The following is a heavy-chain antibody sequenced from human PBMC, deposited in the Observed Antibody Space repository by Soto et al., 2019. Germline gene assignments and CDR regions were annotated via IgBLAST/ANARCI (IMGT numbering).Heavy chain of an antibody. D-gene: IGHD5-12*01. V-gene: IGHV3-23*01. CDR2: ISGTSDST. J-gene: IGHJ4*02. CDR1: GFTFSSYA. Sequence: PGGSLRLSCAACGFTFSSYAMSWVRQAPGKGLEWVSIISGTSDSTYYADSVKGRFTISRDNSKNTLYLQMSSLRAEDTAVYYCAKIRGYSGYAYFDYWGQGALVTVSS. CDR3: AKIRGYSGYAYFDY.